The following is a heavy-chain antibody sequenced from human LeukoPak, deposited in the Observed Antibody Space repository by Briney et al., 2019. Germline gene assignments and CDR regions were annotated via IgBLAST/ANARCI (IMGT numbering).Heavy chain of an antibody. CDR3: ARYRTSVDFRGWFDP. Sequence: SETLSLTCTVSGGSISSYYWSWIRQPAGKGLEWIGRIYTSGSTNYNPSLKSRVTMSVDTSKNQFSLKLSSVTAADTAVYYCARYRTSVDFRGWFDPWGQGTLVTVSS. D-gene: IGHD3-3*01. J-gene: IGHJ5*02. CDR1: GGSISSYY. CDR2: IYTSGST. V-gene: IGHV4-4*07.